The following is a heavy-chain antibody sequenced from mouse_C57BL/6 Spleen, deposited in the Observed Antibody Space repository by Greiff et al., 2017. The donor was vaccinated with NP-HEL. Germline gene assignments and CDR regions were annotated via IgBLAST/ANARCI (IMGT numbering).Heavy chain of an antibody. D-gene: IGHD2-4*01. CDR3: TTGLRGYAMDY. Sequence: EVQLQQSGAELVRPGASVKLSCTASGFNIKDDYKHWVKQRPEQGLEWIGWIDPENGDTEYASKFQGKATITADTSSNTAYLQLSSLTSEDTAVYYCTTGLRGYAMDYWGQGTSVTVSS. CDR2: IDPENGDT. V-gene: IGHV14-4*01. J-gene: IGHJ4*01. CDR1: GFNIKDDY.